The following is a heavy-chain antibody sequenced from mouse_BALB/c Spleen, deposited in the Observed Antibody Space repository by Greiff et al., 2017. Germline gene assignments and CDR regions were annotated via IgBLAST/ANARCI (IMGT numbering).Heavy chain of an antibody. CDR2: INSNGGST. V-gene: IGHV5-6-3*01. J-gene: IGHJ2*01. D-gene: IGHD1-1*01. CDR3: ARDAGYYYGSSLDY. CDR1: GFTFSSYG. Sequence: EVQLVESGGGLVQPGGSLKLSCAASGFTFSSYGMSWVRQTPDKRLELVATINSNGGSTYYPDSVKGRFTISRDNAKNTLYLQMSSLKSEDTAMYYCARDAGYYYGSSLDYWGQGTTRTVSS.